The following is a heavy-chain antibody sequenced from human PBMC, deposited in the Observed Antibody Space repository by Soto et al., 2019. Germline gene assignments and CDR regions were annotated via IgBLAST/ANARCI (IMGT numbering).Heavy chain of an antibody. V-gene: IGHV3-23*01. CDR1: GFTFSSYP. Sequence: EVQLLESGGGLVQPGGSLRLSCAASGFTFSSYPMSWVRQAPGKGLEWVSAISGSGGSTYYAASVKGRFTISRDNSKNTLYLQMNSLRAEDTAVYYCAKVTRYCSGGSCQRWFDPWGQGTLVTVSS. CDR3: AKVTRYCSGGSCQRWFDP. CDR2: ISGSGGST. J-gene: IGHJ5*02. D-gene: IGHD2-15*01.